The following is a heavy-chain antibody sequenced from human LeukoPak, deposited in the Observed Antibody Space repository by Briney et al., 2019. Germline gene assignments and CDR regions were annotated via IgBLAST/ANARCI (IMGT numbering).Heavy chain of an antibody. CDR3: ARLEGAGTYFDY. CDR1: GYRFTNYW. D-gene: IGHD3-10*01. J-gene: IGHJ4*02. Sequence: GESLKISCKGSGYRFTNYWIGWVRQMPGRGLEWMGIIYPADSDIRYSPSLQGQITISSDKSLTTAYLQWSSLKASDTAMYYCARLEGAGTYFDYWGQGTRVSVSS. CDR2: IYPADSDI. V-gene: IGHV5-51*01.